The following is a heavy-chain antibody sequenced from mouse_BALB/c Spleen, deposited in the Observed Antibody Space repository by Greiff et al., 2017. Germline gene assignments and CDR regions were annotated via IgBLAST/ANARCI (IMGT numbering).Heavy chain of an antibody. Sequence: QVQLQQSWAELARPGASVKLSCKASGYTFTSYWMQWVKQRPGQGLEWIGAIYPGDGDTRYTQKFKGKATLTADKSSSTAYMQLSSLASEDSAVYYCARGTTATYWYFDVWGAGTTVTVSS. V-gene: IGHV1-87*01. J-gene: IGHJ1*01. D-gene: IGHD1-2*01. CDR1: GYTFTSYW. CDR3: ARGTTATYWYFDV. CDR2: IYPGDGDT.